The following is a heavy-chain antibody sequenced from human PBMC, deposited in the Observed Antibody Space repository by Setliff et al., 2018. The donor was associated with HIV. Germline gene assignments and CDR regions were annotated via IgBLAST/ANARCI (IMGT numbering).Heavy chain of an antibody. CDR3: AKDQAVVTPRYDAFDI. V-gene: IGHV3-74*01. D-gene: IGHD2-15*01. CDR2: MNTDGSST. CDR1: GFTFDDYT. J-gene: IGHJ3*02. Sequence: GGSLRLSCAASGFTFDDYTMHWVRQAPGKGLVWVFGMNTDGSSTRYADSVKGRFTISRDNSKNTLYLQMNSLRAGDTAVYYCAKDQAVVTPRYDAFDIWGQGTMVTVSS.